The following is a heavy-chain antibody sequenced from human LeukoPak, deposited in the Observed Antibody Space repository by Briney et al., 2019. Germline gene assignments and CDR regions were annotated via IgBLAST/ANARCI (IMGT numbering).Heavy chain of an antibody. Sequence: ASVKVSCKASGFTFTSSAMQWVRQARGQRLEWIGWIVVGSGNTNYAQKFQERVTITRDMSTSTAYMELSSLRSEDTAVYYCAAHGGSGSYYRDYWGQGTLVTVSS. CDR3: AAHGGSGSYYRDY. D-gene: IGHD3-10*01. CDR1: GFTFTSSA. J-gene: IGHJ4*02. V-gene: IGHV1-58*02. CDR2: IVVGSGNT.